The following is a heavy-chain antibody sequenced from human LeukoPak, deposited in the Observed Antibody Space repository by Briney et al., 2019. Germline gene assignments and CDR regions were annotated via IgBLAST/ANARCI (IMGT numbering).Heavy chain of an antibody. CDR3: ARQRAYQLLYWNYYYYGMDV. V-gene: IGHV3-53*01. CDR1: GFTVRNSY. Sequence: GGSLRLSCAASGFTVRNSYMSWVRKTPGKGLQWVSVTYADGRTYYPDSTKGRFTISRDSSTNSLYLQMNILRPEDTAVYYCARQRAYQLLYWNYYYYGMDVWGQGTTVTVSS. CDR2: TYADGRT. D-gene: IGHD2-2*02. J-gene: IGHJ6*02.